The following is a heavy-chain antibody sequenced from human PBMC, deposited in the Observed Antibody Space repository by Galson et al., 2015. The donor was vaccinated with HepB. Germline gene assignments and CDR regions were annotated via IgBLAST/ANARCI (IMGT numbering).Heavy chain of an antibody. V-gene: IGHV1-18*01. Sequence: SVKVSCKASGYTFSSYGLSWVRQAPRQGLEWMGWISAYNGNSNYAQKLQGRVTMTTDTSTSTAYMELRSLRFDDTAVYYCARDMSSGWYGYNYGMDVWGQGTTVTVSS. CDR2: ISAYNGNS. J-gene: IGHJ6*02. CDR3: ARDMSSGWYGYNYGMDV. D-gene: IGHD6-19*01. CDR1: GYTFSSYG.